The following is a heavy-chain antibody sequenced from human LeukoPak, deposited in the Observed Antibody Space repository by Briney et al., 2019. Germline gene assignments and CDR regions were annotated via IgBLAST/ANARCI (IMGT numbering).Heavy chain of an antibody. CDR2: IYHSGST. CDR1: GYSISSGYY. J-gene: IGHJ4*02. D-gene: IGHD6-13*01. Sequence: SETLSLTCAVSGYSISSGYYWGWIRQPPGKGLEWIGSIYHSGSTYCNPSLKSRVTISVDTSKNQFSLKLSSVTAADTAVYYCAVSIAAAGGDYWGQGTLVTVSS. CDR3: AVSIAAAGGDY. V-gene: IGHV4-38-2*01.